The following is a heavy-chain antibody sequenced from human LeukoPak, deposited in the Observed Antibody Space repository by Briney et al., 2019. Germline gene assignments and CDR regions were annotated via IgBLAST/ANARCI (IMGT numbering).Heavy chain of an antibody. J-gene: IGHJ4*02. D-gene: IGHD6-13*01. V-gene: IGHV3-73*01. CDR3: RAAADLNDY. Sequence: GVSLRLSCAASGFTFSGSAMHWVRQASGKGLEWVGRIRSKADGYTTAYAAWVKGRFIVSRDDSKNTAYLQMNSLKTEDTAVYYCRAAADLNDYWGQGTPVTVSS. CDR2: IRSKADGYTT. CDR1: GFTFSGSA.